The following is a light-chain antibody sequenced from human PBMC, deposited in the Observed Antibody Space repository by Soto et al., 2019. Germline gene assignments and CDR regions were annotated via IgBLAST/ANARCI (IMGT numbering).Light chain of an antibody. J-gene: IGLJ3*02. CDR1: SSNIGAGYD. V-gene: IGLV1-40*01. CDR3: QSYDSSLSVWV. CDR2: GNS. Sequence: QLVLTQPPSVSGAPGQRVTISCTGSSSNIGAGYDVHWYQQLPGTAPILLIYGNSNRPSGVPDRFSGSKSGTSASLAITGLQAEDEADYYCQSYDSSLSVWVFGGGTKLTVL.